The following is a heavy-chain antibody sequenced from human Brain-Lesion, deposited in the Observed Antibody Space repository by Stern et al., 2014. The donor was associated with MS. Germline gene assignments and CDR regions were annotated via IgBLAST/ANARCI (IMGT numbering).Heavy chain of an antibody. CDR3: AKDMMDYFGSGTFGSFDH. Sequence: EVQLVQSGGGLVQPGRSLRLSCEASGFSFEDHGMHWVRQAPGKGLEWVSGIPWNGGTRAYAGSVKGRFTISRADAKNSLYLHMNGLRAEDTALYYCAKDMMDYFGSGTFGSFDHWGQGTLVTVSS. V-gene: IGHV3-9*01. CDR2: IPWNGGTR. J-gene: IGHJ4*02. CDR1: GFSFEDHG. D-gene: IGHD3-10*01.